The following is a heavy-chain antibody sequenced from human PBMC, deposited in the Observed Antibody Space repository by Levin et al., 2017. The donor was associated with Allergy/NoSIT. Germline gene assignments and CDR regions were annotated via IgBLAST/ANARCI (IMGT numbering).Heavy chain of an antibody. CDR3: ARSPAEYDFWSGYQTPKRNWFDP. V-gene: IGHV4-59*08. J-gene: IGHJ5*02. CDR1: GGSISSYY. D-gene: IGHD3-3*01. Sequence: SETLSLTCTVSGGSISSYYWSWIRQPPGKGLEWIGYIYYSGSTNYNPSLKSRVTISVDTSKNQFSLKLSSVTAADTAVYYCARSPAEYDFWSGYQTPKRNWFDPWGQGTLVTVSS. CDR2: IYYSGST.